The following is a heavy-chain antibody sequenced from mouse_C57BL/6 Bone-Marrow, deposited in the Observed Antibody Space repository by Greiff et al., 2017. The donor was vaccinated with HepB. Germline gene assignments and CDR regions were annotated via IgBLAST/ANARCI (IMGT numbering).Heavy chain of an antibody. D-gene: IGHD2-4*01. CDR2: ISNGGGST. J-gene: IGHJ4*01. Sequence: EVKLMESGGGLVQPGGSLKLSCAASGFTFSDYYMYWVRQTPEKRLEWVAYISNGGGSTYYPETVKGRFTISRDNAKNTLYLQMSRLKSEDTAMYYCARPITKRYYAMDYWGQGTSVTVSS. CDR3: ARPITKRYYAMDY. V-gene: IGHV5-12*01. CDR1: GFTFSDYY.